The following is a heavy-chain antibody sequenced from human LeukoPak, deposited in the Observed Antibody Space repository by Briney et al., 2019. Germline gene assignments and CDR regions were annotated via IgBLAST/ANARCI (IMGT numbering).Heavy chain of an antibody. Sequence: GGSLRLSCAASGFAFSNYAMHWVRQAPGKGLEWVSYISSSGSTIYYADSVKGRFTISRDNAKNSLYLQMNSLRAEDTAVYYCARTLAYCGGDCYSGDYYYYYMDVWGKGTTVTISS. V-gene: IGHV3-48*04. J-gene: IGHJ6*03. CDR3: ARTLAYCGGDCYSGDYYYYYMDV. D-gene: IGHD2-21*02. CDR2: ISSSGSTI. CDR1: GFAFSNYA.